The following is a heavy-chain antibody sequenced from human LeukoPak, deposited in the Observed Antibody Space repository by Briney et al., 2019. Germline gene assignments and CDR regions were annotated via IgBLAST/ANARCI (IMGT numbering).Heavy chain of an antibody. CDR1: GFTFSSYW. J-gene: IGHJ4*02. V-gene: IGHV3-7*01. D-gene: IGHD3-9*01. CDR2: IKQDGSEK. CDR3: ARDPEWHDILTGYYGY. Sequence: PGGSLRLSCAASGFTFSSYWMSWVRQAPGKGLEWVANIKQDGSEKYYVDSVKGRFTIPRDNAKNSLYLQMNSLRAEDTAVYYCARDPEWHDILTGYYGYWGQGTLVTVSS.